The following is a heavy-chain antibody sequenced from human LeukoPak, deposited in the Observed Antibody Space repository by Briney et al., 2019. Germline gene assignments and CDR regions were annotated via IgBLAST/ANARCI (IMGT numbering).Heavy chain of an antibody. Sequence: GGSLRLSCAASGFTFSDYYMSWIRQAPGKGLEWVSYVSSSGSTIYYADSVKGRFTISRDNAKNSLYLQMNSLRAEDTAVYYCARRRYNWNAIDYWGQGTLVTVSS. D-gene: IGHD1-20*01. V-gene: IGHV3-11*01. J-gene: IGHJ4*02. CDR2: VSSSGSTI. CDR1: GFTFSDYY. CDR3: ARRRYNWNAIDY.